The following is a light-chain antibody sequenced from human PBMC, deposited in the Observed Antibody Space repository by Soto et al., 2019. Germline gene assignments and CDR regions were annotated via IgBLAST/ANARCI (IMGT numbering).Light chain of an antibody. J-gene: IGLJ2*01. V-gene: IGLV2-14*01. CDR3: SSYTSSRTHVV. Sequence: QSALTQPASVSGSPGQSITISCTGTSSDVGGYNYVSWYQQHPGKAPKLIIYDVSTRPSGVANRFSGSKSGNTASLTISGLQAEDEADYYCSSYTSSRTHVVFGGGTKLTVL. CDR1: SSDVGGYNY. CDR2: DVS.